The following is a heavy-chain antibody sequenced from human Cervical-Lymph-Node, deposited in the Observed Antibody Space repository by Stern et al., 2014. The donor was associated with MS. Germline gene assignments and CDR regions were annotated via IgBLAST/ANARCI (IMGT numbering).Heavy chain of an antibody. CDR1: GGTSRRYA. CDR2: IIPISGPA. V-gene: IGHV1-69*18. D-gene: IGHD6-19*01. Sequence: VQLVQSGAEVKKPGSSVKVSCKASGGTSRRYAISWVRQAPGQGLEWMGMIIPISGPASYAQKFKGRVTITADESTSTAYMELSSLRSDDTAVYYCARGGRAVAAWYDPWGQGTLVTVSS. CDR3: ARGGRAVAAWYDP. J-gene: IGHJ5*02.